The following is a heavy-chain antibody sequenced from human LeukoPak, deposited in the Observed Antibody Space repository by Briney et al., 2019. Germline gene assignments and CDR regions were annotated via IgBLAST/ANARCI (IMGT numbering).Heavy chain of an antibody. CDR2: IASDGST. V-gene: IGHV3-74*01. CDR1: GFTFSSYW. Sequence: GGSLRLSCATSGFTFSSYWMHWVRQAPGKGLVWVSRIASDGSTVYADSVKGRFTISRDNAKDTVYLQMNSLRVEDTAVYYCIGSGGWPGYWGQGTLVTVSS. CDR3: IGSGGWPGY. J-gene: IGHJ4*02. D-gene: IGHD1-26*01.